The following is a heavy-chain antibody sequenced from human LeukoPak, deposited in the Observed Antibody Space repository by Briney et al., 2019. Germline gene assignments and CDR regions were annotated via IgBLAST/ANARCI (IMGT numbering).Heavy chain of an antibody. CDR1: GYTFTSYY. J-gene: IGHJ4*02. Sequence: SVKVSCKASGYTFTSYYMHWVRQAPGQGLEWMGRIIPIFGTANYAQKFQGRVTITTDESTSTAYMELSSLRSEDTAVYYCARDDYSNSSYFDYWGQGTLVTVSS. V-gene: IGHV1-69*05. CDR2: IIPIFGTA. CDR3: ARDDYSNSSYFDY. D-gene: IGHD6-6*01.